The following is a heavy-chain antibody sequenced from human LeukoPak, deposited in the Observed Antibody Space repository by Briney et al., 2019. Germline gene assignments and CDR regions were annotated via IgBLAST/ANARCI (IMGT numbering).Heavy chain of an antibody. J-gene: IGHJ6*03. CDR2: VDHTGST. D-gene: IGHD4-11*01. V-gene: IGHV4-59*01. Sequence: PSETLSLTCTVSGGSISGYYWSWIRQPPGKGLEWIGYVDHTGSTKFNPSLNGRVSISRDTSKNLFSLRLRSVTAADTAVYFCARGRVSSSTWYSTYYYYFYMDVWGKGTTVTVSS. CDR3: ARGRVSSSTWYSTYYYYFYMDV. CDR1: GGSISGYY.